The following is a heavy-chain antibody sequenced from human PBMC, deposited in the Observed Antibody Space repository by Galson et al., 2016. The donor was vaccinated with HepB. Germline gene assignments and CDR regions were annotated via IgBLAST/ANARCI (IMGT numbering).Heavy chain of an antibody. J-gene: IGHJ6*02. D-gene: IGHD1-1*01. V-gene: IGHV3-74*01. CDR1: GFTFNSHV. CDR3: TRDSYDDHYYYGMDV. Sequence: SLRLSCAASGFTFNSHVMHWVRQGPGKGLVWVSRLNKDGTFASYADSVKGRFTTFRDKAKNTLYLQMNSLRVGDTGAYYCTRDSYDDHYYYGMDVWGRGTTVTVSS. CDR2: LNKDGTFA.